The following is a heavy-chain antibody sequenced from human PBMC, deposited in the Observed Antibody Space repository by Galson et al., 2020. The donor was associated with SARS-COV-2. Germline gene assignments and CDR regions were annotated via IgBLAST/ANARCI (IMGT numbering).Heavy chain of an antibody. V-gene: IGHV4-34*01. D-gene: IGHD6-13*01. J-gene: IGHJ4*02. CDR1: GAPLSGYY. Sequence: SESLSLTCAVSGAPLSGYYWNWIRQPPEKGLEWIGDINKSGNTNYNPSRRSRVTISVDTSKNKFSLKLTSVTAADTAFYYCARVASAAGISGGFDYWGQGALVTVSS. CDR3: ARVASAAGISGGFDY. CDR2: INKSGNT.